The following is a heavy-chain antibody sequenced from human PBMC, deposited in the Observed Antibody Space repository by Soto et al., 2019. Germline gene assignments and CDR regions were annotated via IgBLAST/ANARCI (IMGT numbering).Heavy chain of an antibody. V-gene: IGHV3-23*01. CDR1: GFTFNSYA. CDR2: ISSSGVST. J-gene: IGHJ4*02. CDR3: ARGGLSVLYIDY. D-gene: IGHD2-8*02. Sequence: EVQLLEAGGGLVQPGGSLRLSCAASGFTFNSYAMSWVRQAPGKGLELVSGISSSGVSTLYAVSVKGRFTISRDNSKNTLYLQMNSLRAEDTAVYYCARGGLSVLYIDYWGQGTLVTVSP.